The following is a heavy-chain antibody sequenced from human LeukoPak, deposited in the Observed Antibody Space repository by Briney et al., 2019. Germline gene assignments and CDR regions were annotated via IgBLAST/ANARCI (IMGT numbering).Heavy chain of an antibody. D-gene: IGHD1-26*01. CDR1: GFTFDDHG. CDR3: ARALAKWELLALDY. V-gene: IGHV3-20*04. J-gene: IGHJ4*02. Sequence: GGSLRLSCEASGFTFDDHGMSWVRQAPGKGLEWVSDINWNGGGTNYADSVKGRFTISRDNAKNSLYLQMNSLRAADSALYFCARALAKWELLALDYWGQGTLVTVSS. CDR2: INWNGGGT.